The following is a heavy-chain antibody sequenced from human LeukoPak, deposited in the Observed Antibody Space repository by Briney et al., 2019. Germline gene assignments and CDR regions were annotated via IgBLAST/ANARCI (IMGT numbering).Heavy chain of an antibody. CDR3: ARLVRSGSYYFDY. D-gene: IGHD1-26*01. CDR2: IYYSGST. Sequence: SETLSLTCTVSGGSISSGSHYWGWIRQPPGKGLEWIGSIYYSGSTYYNPSLKSRVTISIDTSKNQFSLKLSSVTAADTAVYYCARLVRSGSYYFDYWGQGTLVTVSS. CDR1: GGSISSGSHY. J-gene: IGHJ4*02. V-gene: IGHV4-39*01.